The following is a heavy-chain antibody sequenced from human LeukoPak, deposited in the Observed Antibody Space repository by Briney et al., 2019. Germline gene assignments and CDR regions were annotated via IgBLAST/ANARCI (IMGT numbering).Heavy chain of an antibody. CDR2: ISNNGGYT. CDR1: GFTFSSSA. V-gene: IGHV3-23*01. Sequence: GGSLRLSCAASGFTFSSSAMSWVRQAPGKGLEWVSAISNNGGYTYYADSVQGRFTISRDNSKSTLCLQMNSLRAVDTAVYYCARGPPNWGYDYWGPGTLVTVSS. J-gene: IGHJ4*02. CDR3: ARGPPNWGYDY. D-gene: IGHD7-27*01.